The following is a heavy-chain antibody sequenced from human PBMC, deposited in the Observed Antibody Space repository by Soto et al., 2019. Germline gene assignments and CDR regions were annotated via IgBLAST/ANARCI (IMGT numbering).Heavy chain of an antibody. CDR1: GYTFTSYG. J-gene: IGHJ6*02. V-gene: IGHV1-18*01. CDR2: ISAYNGNT. Sequence: QVQLVQSGAEVKKPGASVKVSCKASGYTFTSYGISWVRQAPGQGLEWMGWISAYNGNTNYAQKLQGRVTMTTDTPKSTAYRELRSLRSDDTAVYYCARVGVGDNRDKDGMDVWGQGTTVTVSS. CDR3: ARVGVGDNRDKDGMDV. D-gene: IGHD1-26*01.